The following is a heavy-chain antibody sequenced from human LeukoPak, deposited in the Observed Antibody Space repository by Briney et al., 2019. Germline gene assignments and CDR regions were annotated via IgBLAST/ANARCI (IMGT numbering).Heavy chain of an antibody. Sequence: GGSLRLSCAASAFTFGSYWMTWVRQAPGKGLEWVANINRDGSKNHFVDSVKGRFTICRDNAKNFLYLQMNSLRAEDTAVYFCARDSSPYCGDDCYFDAYDLWGQGTMVTVSS. CDR3: ARDSSPYCGDDCYFDAYDL. D-gene: IGHD2-21*02. J-gene: IGHJ3*01. CDR2: INRDGSKN. CDR1: AFTFGSYW. V-gene: IGHV3-7*03.